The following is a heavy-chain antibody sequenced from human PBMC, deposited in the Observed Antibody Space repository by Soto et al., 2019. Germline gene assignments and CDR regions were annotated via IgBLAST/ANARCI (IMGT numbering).Heavy chain of an antibody. J-gene: IGHJ5*02. D-gene: IGHD4-17*01. V-gene: IGHV6-1*01. CDR3: ARGVRMTTVTTRWFDP. CDR2: TYYRSKWYN. CDR1: GDSVSSNSAA. Sequence: PSQTLSLTCAISGDSVSSNSAAWNWIRQSPSRGLEWLGRTYYRSKWYNDYAVSVKSRITINPDTSKNQFSLQLNSVTPEDTAVYYCARGVRMTTVTTRWFDPWGQGTLVTVSS.